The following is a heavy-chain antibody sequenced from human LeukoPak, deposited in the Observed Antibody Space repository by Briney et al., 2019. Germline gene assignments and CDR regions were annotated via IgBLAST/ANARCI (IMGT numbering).Heavy chain of an antibody. V-gene: IGHV1-24*01. D-gene: IGHD3-22*01. CDR1: GYTFTELS. J-gene: IGHJ4*02. CDR2: FDPEDGET. Sequence: ASVKVSCKVSGYTFTELSMHWVRQAPGKGLEWMGGFDPEDGETIYAQRFQGRVTMTEDTFTDTAYMELSSLRSEDTAVYYCATRPHMIVVPTHFDYWGQGTLVTVSS. CDR3: ATRPHMIVVPTHFDY.